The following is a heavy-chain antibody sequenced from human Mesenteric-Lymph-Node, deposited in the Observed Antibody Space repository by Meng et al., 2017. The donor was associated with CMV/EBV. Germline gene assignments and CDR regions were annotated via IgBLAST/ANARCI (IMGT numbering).Heavy chain of an antibody. CDR1: GSVSGYY. CDR2: INYSGTT. D-gene: IGHD3-22*01. Sequence: GSVSGYYWSWIRQPPGKGLEWIGEINYSGTTNYNPSLKSRVTISMDTSKNQFSLKLTSVTAADTAVYYCARGHHFYDSSGYYYWFDPWGQGTLVTVSS. CDR3: ARGHHFYDSSGYYYWFDP. V-gene: IGHV4-34*01. J-gene: IGHJ5*02.